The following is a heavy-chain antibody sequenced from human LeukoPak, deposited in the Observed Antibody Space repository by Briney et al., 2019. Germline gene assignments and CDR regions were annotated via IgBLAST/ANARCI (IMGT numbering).Heavy chain of an antibody. CDR2: IYTSGST. CDR3: AREWELLEVVGAFDI. CDR1: GGSISSYY. Sequence: KPSETLSLTCTVSGGSISSYYWSWIRQPAGKGLEWIGRIYTSGSTNYNPSLKSRVTMSVDTSKNQFSLKLSSVTAADTAVYYCAREWELLEVVGAFDIWGQGTMVTVSS. V-gene: IGHV4-4*07. J-gene: IGHJ3*02. D-gene: IGHD1-26*01.